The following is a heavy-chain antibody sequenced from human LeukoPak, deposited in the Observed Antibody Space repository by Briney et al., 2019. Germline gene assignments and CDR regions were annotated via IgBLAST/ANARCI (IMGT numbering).Heavy chain of an antibody. Sequence: GESLKISCKGSGYSSTSYWIGWVRQMPGKGLEWMGIIYPGDSDTRYSPSLQGQVTISADKSISTAYLQWSSLKASDTAMYYCARRGDNGGNSGVLGDWGQGTLVTVSS. CDR3: ARRGDNGGNSGVLGD. CDR2: IYPGDSDT. V-gene: IGHV5-51*01. CDR1: GYSSTSYW. J-gene: IGHJ4*02. D-gene: IGHD4-23*01.